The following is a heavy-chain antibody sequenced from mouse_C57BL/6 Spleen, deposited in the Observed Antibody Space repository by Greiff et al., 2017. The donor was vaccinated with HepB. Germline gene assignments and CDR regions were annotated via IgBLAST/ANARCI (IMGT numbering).Heavy chain of an antibody. J-gene: IGHJ1*03. CDR1: GYAFSSYW. CDR2: IYPGDGDT. Sequence: VQLQQSGAELVKPGASVKICKASGYAFSSYWMNWVKQRPGKGLEWIGQIYPGDGDTNYNGKFKGKATLTADKSSSTAYMQLSSLTSEDSAVYFCARDGSSPDWYFDVWGTGTTVTVSS. D-gene: IGHD1-1*01. CDR3: ARDGSSPDWYFDV. V-gene: IGHV1-80*01.